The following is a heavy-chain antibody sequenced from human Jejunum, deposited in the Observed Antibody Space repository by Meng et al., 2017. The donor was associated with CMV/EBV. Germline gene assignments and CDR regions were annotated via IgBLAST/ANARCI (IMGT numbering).Heavy chain of an antibody. CDR3: ARDAPPNNYGWFDP. CDR1: GGSISSYY. J-gene: IGHJ5*02. CDR2: IYPNGNT. V-gene: IGHV4-4*07. D-gene: IGHD5-18*01. Sequence: QVQLQESGPGLVKPSETLSLPCTVSGGSISSYYWSWIRQPAGKGLEWIGRIYPNGNTNYNPSLKSRVTMSIDTSKNQFSLKLTSVTAADTAVYYCARDAPPNNYGWFDPWGQGTLVTVSS.